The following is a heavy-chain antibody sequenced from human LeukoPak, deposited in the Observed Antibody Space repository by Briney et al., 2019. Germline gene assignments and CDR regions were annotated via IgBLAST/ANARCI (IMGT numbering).Heavy chain of an antibody. D-gene: IGHD3-22*01. Sequence: SETLSLTCAVYGGSFSGYYWSWIRQPPGKGLEWIGEINHSGSTNYNPSLKSRVTISVDTSKNQFSLKLSSVTAADMAVYYCARGQHYYDSSGYYHGWFDPWGQGTLVTVSS. CDR1: GGSFSGYY. CDR2: INHSGST. J-gene: IGHJ5*02. CDR3: ARGQHYYDSSGYYHGWFDP. V-gene: IGHV4-34*01.